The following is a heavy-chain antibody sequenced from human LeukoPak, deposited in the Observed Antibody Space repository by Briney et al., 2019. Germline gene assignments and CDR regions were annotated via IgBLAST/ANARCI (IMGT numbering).Heavy chain of an antibody. CDR2: IHPRDSDI. CDR3: ARMIGLGEVSPYFDY. CDR1: GYSFTTYW. J-gene: IGHJ4*02. D-gene: IGHD3-16*02. Sequence: GESLKISCKGSGYSFTTYWIAWARQVPGKGLEWMGIIHPRDSDIRYNPPFQGQVTISADKSISTAYLQWNSLKASDTAIYYCARMIGLGEVSPYFDYWGQGSLVTVSS. V-gene: IGHV5-51*01.